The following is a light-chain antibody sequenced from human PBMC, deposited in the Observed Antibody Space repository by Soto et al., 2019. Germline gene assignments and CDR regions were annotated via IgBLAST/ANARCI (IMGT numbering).Light chain of an antibody. CDR1: QSVSSN. CDR2: DAS. J-gene: IGKJ1*01. V-gene: IGKV3-15*01. Sequence: EIVMTQSPATLSVSPGERATLSCSASQSVSSNLAWYQQKPGQAPRLLIYDASTRATGIPARFSGSRSGTEFTLTISSLQSADFAVYYCLQYNNWPWTFGQGTKVEIK. CDR3: LQYNNWPWT.